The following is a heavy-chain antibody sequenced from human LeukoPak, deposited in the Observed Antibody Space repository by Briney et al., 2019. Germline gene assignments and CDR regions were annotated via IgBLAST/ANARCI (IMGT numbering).Heavy chain of an antibody. J-gene: IGHJ4*02. Sequence: ASVKVSCKASGYTFTSYAMHWVGQAPGQRLEWMGWINAGNGNTKYSQKFQGRVTITRDTSASTAYMELSSLRSEDTAVYYCARDKGPGCFDYWGQGTLVTVSS. CDR2: INAGNGNT. CDR1: GYTFTSYA. CDR3: ARDKGPGCFDY. V-gene: IGHV1-3*01. D-gene: IGHD6-19*01.